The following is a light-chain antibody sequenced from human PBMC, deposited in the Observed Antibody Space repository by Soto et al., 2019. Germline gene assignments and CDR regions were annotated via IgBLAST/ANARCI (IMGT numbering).Light chain of an antibody. CDR2: GAS. CDR1: QSVSSSY. V-gene: IGKV3-20*01. CDR3: QQYVNSRWT. Sequence: EIVLTQSPGTLSLSPGERATLSCRASQSVSSSYLAWYQQKPGQAPRLLIYGASSRATGIPDRFSGSGSGRDFTLTISRLEPGDFAVYYCQQYVNSRWTFGQGTKVEIK. J-gene: IGKJ1*01.